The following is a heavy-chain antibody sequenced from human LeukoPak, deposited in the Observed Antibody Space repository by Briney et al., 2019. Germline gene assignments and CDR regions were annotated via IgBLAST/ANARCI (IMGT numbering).Heavy chain of an antibody. CDR1: GFTFSSYA. J-gene: IGHJ4*02. CDR2: ISSSSSYI. V-gene: IGHV3-21*01. CDR3: ARSTYYYDSSGYYEFDY. Sequence: PGGSLRLSCAASGFTFSSYAMSWVRQAPGKGLEWVSSISSSSSYIYYADSVKGRFTISRDNAKNSLYLQMNSLRAEDTAVYYCARSTYYYDSSGYYEFDYWGQGTLVTVSS. D-gene: IGHD3-22*01.